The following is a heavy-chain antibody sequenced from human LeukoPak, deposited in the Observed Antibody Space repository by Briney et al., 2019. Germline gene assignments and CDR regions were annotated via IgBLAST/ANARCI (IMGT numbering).Heavy chain of an antibody. CDR2: IYYSGST. V-gene: IGHV4-31*03. J-gene: IGHJ3*02. Sequence: NPSETLSLTCTVSGGSISSGGYYWSWIRQHPGEGLEWIGYIYYSGSTYYNPSLKSRVTISVDTSKNQFSLKLSSVTAADTAVYYCARGLRTVVVPAARVVDAFDIWGQGTMVTVSS. CDR3: ARGLRTVVVPAARVVDAFDI. CDR1: GGSISSGGYY. D-gene: IGHD2-2*01.